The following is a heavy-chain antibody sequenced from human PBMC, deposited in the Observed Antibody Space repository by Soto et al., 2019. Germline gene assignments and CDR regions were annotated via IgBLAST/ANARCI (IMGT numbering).Heavy chain of an antibody. CDR3: AAAVTRICNRALYAFDM. D-gene: IGHD6-19*01. CDR1: GSTFGNSA. V-gene: IGHV1-58*01. Sequence: SVKVSCKASGSTFGNSAVHWVRQARGQRLEWMGWILVASGGTNYAENFEERVTIARDMSTSTADMELSSLRSEDTAVYFCAAAVTRICNRALYAFDMRGQGTLVTVS. CDR2: ILVASGGT. J-gene: IGHJ3*02.